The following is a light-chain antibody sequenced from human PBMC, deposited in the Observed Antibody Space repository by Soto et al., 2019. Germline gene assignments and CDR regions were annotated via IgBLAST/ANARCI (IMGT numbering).Light chain of an antibody. CDR1: QSVSSY. CDR3: QQRSNWKGLT. V-gene: IGKV3-11*01. J-gene: IGKJ4*01. CDR2: DAS. Sequence: EIVLTQSPATLSLSPGERATLSCRASQSVSSYLAWYQQNPGQAPRLLIYDASNRATGIPARFSGSGSGTDVTLTICSLEPEDFAVYYCQQRSNWKGLTFAGGTKVEIK.